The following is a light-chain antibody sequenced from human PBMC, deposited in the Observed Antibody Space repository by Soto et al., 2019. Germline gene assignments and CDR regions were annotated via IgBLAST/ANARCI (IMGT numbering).Light chain of an antibody. CDR1: QSISSY. J-gene: IGKJ4*01. CDR2: DAS. Sequence: EIVMTQSPATLSVSPGERATLSCRASQSISSYLAWYQQKPGQAPRLLIYDASTRATGIPARFSGSGSGTDFTLTISSLQSEDFPVYYCQHYNNSPLAFGGGTKVDIK. CDR3: QHYNNSPLA. V-gene: IGKV3-15*01.